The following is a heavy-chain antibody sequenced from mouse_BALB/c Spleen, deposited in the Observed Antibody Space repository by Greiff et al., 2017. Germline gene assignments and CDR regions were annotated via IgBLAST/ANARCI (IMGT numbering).Heavy chain of an antibody. D-gene: IGHD1-2*01. Sequence: QVHVKQSGAELVKPGASVKLSCKASGYTFTSYYMYWVKQRPGQGLEWIGEINPSNGGTNFNEKFKSKATLTVDKSSSTAYMQLSSLTSEDSAVYYCTTFITTYYFDYWGQGTTLSVSS. J-gene: IGHJ2*01. CDR2: INPSNGGT. CDR3: TTFITTYYFDY. CDR1: GYTFTSYY. V-gene: IGHV1S81*02.